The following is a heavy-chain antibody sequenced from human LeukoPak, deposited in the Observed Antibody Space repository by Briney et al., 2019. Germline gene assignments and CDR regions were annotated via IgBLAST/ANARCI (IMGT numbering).Heavy chain of an antibody. CDR3: ARDQEVVVTAILNAFDI. CDR2: ISGYNGNT. D-gene: IGHD2-21*02. CDR1: GYTITSYG. J-gene: IGHJ3*02. V-gene: IGHV1-18*01. Sequence: ASVKVSCKASGYTITSYGISWVRQAPGQGLEWMGWISGYNGNTNYAQNLQGRVTMTTDTSTSTAYMELRSLRSDDTAVYYCARDQEVVVTAILNAFDIWGQGTMVTVSS.